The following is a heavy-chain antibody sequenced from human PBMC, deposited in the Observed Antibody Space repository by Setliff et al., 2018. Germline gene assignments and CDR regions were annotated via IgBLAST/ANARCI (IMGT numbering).Heavy chain of an antibody. V-gene: IGHV4-39*01. CDR3: ARTGTYRYFDY. CDR2: IYSGGNT. J-gene: IGHJ4*02. Sequence: SETLSLTCKVSGDSMNSGVYYWAWTRQPPGKELEWIGRIYSGGNTYYNSYLKSRVTISVDTSKSQFSLRLNSVTAADTAVYYCARTGTYRYFDYWGRGTLVTVSS. CDR1: GDSMNSGVYY. D-gene: IGHD1-1*01.